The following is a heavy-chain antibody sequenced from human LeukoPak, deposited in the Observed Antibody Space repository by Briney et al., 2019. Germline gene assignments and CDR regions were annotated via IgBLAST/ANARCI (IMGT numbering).Heavy chain of an antibody. J-gene: IGHJ4*02. D-gene: IGHD3-9*01. CDR1: GFTFSNYW. CDR3: ARDNINYDILTGYFQYYFDY. Sequence: GGSLRLSCAASGFTFSNYWMHWVRQAPGKGLVWVSRINSDGRSTNYADSVKGRFTISRDNAKNTLYLQMNSLRAEDTAVYYCARDNINYDILTGYFQYYFDYWGQGTLVTVSS. CDR2: INSDGRST. V-gene: IGHV3-74*01.